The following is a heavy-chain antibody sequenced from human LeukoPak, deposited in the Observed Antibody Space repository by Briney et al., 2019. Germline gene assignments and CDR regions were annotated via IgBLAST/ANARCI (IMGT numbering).Heavy chain of an antibody. CDR1: GGSFSGYY. J-gene: IGHJ4*02. CDR2: INHSGST. CDR3: ARGGLVGGSYLPLDY. V-gene: IGHV4-34*01. D-gene: IGHD1-26*01. Sequence: SETLSLTCAVYGGSFSGYYWSWIRQPPGKGLEWIGEINHSGSTNYNPSLKSRVTISVDTSKNQFSLKLSSVTAADTAVYYCARGGLVGGSYLPLDYWGQGTLVTVSS.